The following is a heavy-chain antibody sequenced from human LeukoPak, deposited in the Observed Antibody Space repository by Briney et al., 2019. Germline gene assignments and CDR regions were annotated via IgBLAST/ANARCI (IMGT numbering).Heavy chain of an antibody. J-gene: IGHJ3*02. CDR1: GDSVSSNSAA. Sequence: SQTLSLTCAISGDSVSSNSAAWNWIRQSPSRGLEWLGRTYYRSKWYNDYAVSVKSRITINPDTSKNQFSLQLNSVTPEDTAVYYCARELYNWNYGLLRAFDIWGQGTMVTVSS. CDR2: TYYRSKWYN. D-gene: IGHD1-7*01. CDR3: ARELYNWNYGLLRAFDI. V-gene: IGHV6-1*01.